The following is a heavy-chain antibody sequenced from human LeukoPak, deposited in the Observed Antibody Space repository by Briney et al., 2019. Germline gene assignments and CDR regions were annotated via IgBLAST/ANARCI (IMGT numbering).Heavy chain of an antibody. J-gene: IGHJ4*02. Sequence: SETLSLTCTVSDDSISSSSHSWGWIRQPPGKGLEWIGSIYYSGSTNYNPSLKSRVTISVDTSKNQFSLKLSSVTAADTAVYYCASSSSWYRSSGRYFDSWGQGTLVTVSS. CDR2: IYYSGST. V-gene: IGHV4-39*07. CDR1: DDSISSSSHS. D-gene: IGHD6-13*01. CDR3: ASSSSWYRSSGRYFDS.